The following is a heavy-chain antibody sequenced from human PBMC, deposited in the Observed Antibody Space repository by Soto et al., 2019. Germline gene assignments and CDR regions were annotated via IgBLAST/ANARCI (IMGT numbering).Heavy chain of an antibody. CDR1: GGSISSGGYY. CDR3: ARGTYYYDSSGYYYAHGGMDV. V-gene: IGHV4-31*03. D-gene: IGHD3-22*01. Sequence: PSETLSLTCTVSGGSISSGGYYWSWIRQHPGKGLEWIGYIYYSGSTYYKPSLKSRVTISVDTSKNQFSLKLSSVTAADTAVYYCARGTYYYDSSGYYYAHGGMDVWGQGTTVTVSS. J-gene: IGHJ6*02. CDR2: IYYSGST.